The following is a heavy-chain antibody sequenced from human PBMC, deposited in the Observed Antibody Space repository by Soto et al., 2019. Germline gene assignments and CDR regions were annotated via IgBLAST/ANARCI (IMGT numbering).Heavy chain of an antibody. J-gene: IGHJ4*02. V-gene: IGHV3-7*01. Sequence: GGSLRLSCAASGFTYTNYWMDWVRQVPGKGLEWVANISPDGSQKQYVDSVKGRFTISRDNAKNSLYLQMNRLTAEDSALYYCSRSLDSWGQGTRVTV. CDR1: GFTYTNYW. CDR3: SRSLDS. CDR2: ISPDGSQK.